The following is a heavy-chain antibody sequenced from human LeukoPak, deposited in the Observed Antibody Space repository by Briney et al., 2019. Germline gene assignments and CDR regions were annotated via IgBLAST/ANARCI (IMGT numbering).Heavy chain of an antibody. CDR2: IYYSGNT. CDR3: AREPEYGSGSSYFDY. Sequence: PSETLSLTCTVSGVSISSYYWSWIRQPPGKGLEWIGYIYYSGNTNYNPSLKSRVTISVDTSKNQSSLKLTSVTAADTAVYYCAREPEYGSGSSYFDYWGQGTLVTVSS. D-gene: IGHD3-10*01. CDR1: GVSISSYY. J-gene: IGHJ4*02. V-gene: IGHV4-59*01.